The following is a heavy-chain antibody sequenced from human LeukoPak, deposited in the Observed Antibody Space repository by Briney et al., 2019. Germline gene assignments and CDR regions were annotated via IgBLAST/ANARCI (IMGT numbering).Heavy chain of an antibody. Sequence: SETLSLTCTVSGGSISSYYWSWIRQPPGKGLEWIGYIYYSGSTYYNPSLKSRVTISVDTSKNQFSLKLSSVTAADTAVYYCARSQRHYYYYYMDVWGKGTTVTVSS. CDR2: IYYSGST. CDR1: GGSISSYY. CDR3: ARSQRHYYYYYMDV. V-gene: IGHV4-59*06. J-gene: IGHJ6*03.